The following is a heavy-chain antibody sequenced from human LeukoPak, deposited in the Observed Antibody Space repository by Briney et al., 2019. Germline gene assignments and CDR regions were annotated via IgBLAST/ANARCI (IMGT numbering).Heavy chain of an antibody. J-gene: IGHJ5*02. D-gene: IGHD2/OR15-2a*01. CDR1: GYTFTGYY. CDR2: INPNNGAT. CDR3: ARQNNWFDP. Sequence: ASVKVSCKASGYTFTGYYIHWVRQAPGQGLEWMGWINPNNGATNYAQKFQGRVTMTRDTSFSTAYVDLSRLRSDDTAVYYCARQNNWFDPWGQGTLVTVSS. V-gene: IGHV1-2*02.